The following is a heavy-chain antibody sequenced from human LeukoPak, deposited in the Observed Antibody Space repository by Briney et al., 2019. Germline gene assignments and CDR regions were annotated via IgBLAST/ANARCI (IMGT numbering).Heavy chain of an antibody. CDR1: GGSISSYH. V-gene: IGHV4-59*01. CDR2: IYYSGST. D-gene: IGHD3-10*01. CDR3: ARGTEVVLLWFGELLG. J-gene: IGHJ4*02. Sequence: PSETLSLTCTVSGGSISSYHWSWIRQPPGKGLEWIGYIYYSGSTNYNPSLKSRVTISVDTSKNQFSLKLSSVTAADTAVYYCARGTEVVLLWFGELLGWGQGTLVTVSS.